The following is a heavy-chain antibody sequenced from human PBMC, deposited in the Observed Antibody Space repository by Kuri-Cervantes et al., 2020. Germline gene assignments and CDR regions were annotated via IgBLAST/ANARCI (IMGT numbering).Heavy chain of an antibody. CDR2: INHSGST. CDR1: GGSFIGYY. J-gene: IGHJ3*02. V-gene: IGHV4-34*01. CDR3: ARGRRWSDTFDI. D-gene: IGHD2-15*01. Sequence: SETLTLTCAVYGGSFIGYYWSWIRQPPGKGLEWIGEINHSGSTNYNPALKSRVTISVDTSKNQFSLKLSSVNAADTAVYYCARGRRWSDTFDIWGQGTMVTVSS.